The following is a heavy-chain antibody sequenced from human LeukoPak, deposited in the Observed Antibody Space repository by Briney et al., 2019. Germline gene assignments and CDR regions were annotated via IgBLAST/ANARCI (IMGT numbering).Heavy chain of an antibody. J-gene: IGHJ6*02. CDR3: ARTYTPIVVVPAAMVYYYYYYGMDV. V-gene: IGHV3-21*01. CDR1: GFTFSSYS. D-gene: IGHD2-2*01. Sequence: GGSLRLSCAASGFTFSSYSMNWVRQAPGKGLEWVPSISSSSSYIYYADSVKGRFTISRDNAKNSLYLQMNSLRAEDTAAYYCARTYTPIVVVPAAMVYYYYYYGMDVWGQGTTVTVSS. CDR2: ISSSSSYI.